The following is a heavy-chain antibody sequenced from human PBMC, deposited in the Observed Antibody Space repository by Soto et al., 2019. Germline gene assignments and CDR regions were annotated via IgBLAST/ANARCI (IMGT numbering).Heavy chain of an antibody. CDR2: IYSGGST. CDR3: ARTSNSRGNNYFYYGLDV. J-gene: IGHJ6*02. Sequence: VPLVESGGGLIQPGGSLRLSCAVSGFTVSTYYMSWVRQAPGKGLEWVSVIYSGGSTYYADSVRGRFTISRDSSKNTLHLQMNSLRAEDTAVYYCARTSNSRGNNYFYYGLDVWGQGTTVTVSS. V-gene: IGHV3-53*01. CDR1: GFTVSTYY. D-gene: IGHD4-4*01.